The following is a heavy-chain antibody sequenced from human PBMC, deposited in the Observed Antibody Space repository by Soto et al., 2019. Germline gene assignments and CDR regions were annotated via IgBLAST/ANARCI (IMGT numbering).Heavy chain of an antibody. CDR2: ISGSGGST. D-gene: IGHD3-10*01. V-gene: IGHV3-23*01. Sequence: GGSLRLSCAASGFTFSSYAMSWVRQAPGKGLEWVSAISGSGGSTYYADSVKGRFTISRDNSKNTLYLQMNSLRAEDTAVYYCAKDLISITMVRGVPDYWGQGTLVTVSS. CDR3: AKDLISITMVRGVPDY. J-gene: IGHJ4*02. CDR1: GFTFSSYA.